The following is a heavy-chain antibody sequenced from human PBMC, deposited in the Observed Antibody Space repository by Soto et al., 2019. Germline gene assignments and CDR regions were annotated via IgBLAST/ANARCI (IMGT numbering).Heavy chain of an antibody. J-gene: IGHJ4*02. V-gene: IGHV3-23*01. CDR2: ISGSGGST. CDR3: AKRGVYTTIVGATTGNY. D-gene: IGHD1-26*01. Sequence: EVQLLESGGGLVQPGGSLRLSCAASGFTFSSYAMSWVRQAPGKGLEWVSAISGSGGSTYYADSVKGRFTISRDNSKNTLYLQMNSLRAEDTAVYYCAKRGVYTTIVGATTGNYWGQGTLVTVSS. CDR1: GFTFSSYA.